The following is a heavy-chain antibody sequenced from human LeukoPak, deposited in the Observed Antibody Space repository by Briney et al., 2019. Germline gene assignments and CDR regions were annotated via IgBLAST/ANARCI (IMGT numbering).Heavy chain of an antibody. J-gene: IGHJ3*02. CDR3: AREPYYYDSSGSSPFDI. V-gene: IGHV4-59*01. CDR2: ICYSGST. D-gene: IGHD3-22*01. CDR1: GGSISSYY. Sequence: SETLSLTCTVSGGSISSYYWSWIRQPPGNGLEWIGYICYSGSTNYNPSLKSRVTISVDTSKNQFSLKLSSVTAADTAVYYCAREPYYYDSSGSSPFDIWGQGTMVTVSS.